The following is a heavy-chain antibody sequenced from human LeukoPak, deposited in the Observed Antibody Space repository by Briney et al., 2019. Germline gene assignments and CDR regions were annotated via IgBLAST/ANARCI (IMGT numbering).Heavy chain of an antibody. CDR1: GFSLSNYN. Sequence: GGSLRLSCVASGFSLSNYNMNWIRQAPGKGLEWLSYITSSGDTIDYAASVRGRFTISRDNAKNSLFLHMNSLTAEDTAVYFCARDNNDYYAGMDVWGKGTTVTVSS. CDR2: ITSSGDTI. D-gene: IGHD1/OR15-1a*01. CDR3: ARDNNDYYAGMDV. J-gene: IGHJ6*04. V-gene: IGHV3-48*03.